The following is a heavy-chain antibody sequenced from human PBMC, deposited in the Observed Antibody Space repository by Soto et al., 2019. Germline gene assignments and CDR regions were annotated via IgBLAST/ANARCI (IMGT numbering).Heavy chain of an antibody. CDR2: ISGSGGST. CDR1: GFTFSSYA. Sequence: GGSLRLSCAASGFTFSSYAMSWGRQAPGKGLEWVSAISGSGGSTYYADSVKGRFTISRDNSKNTLYLQMNSLRAEDTAVYYCAKEVRYYYDSSGYYHYWGQGTLVTVSS. CDR3: AKEVRYYYDSSGYYHY. D-gene: IGHD3-22*01. V-gene: IGHV3-23*01. J-gene: IGHJ4*02.